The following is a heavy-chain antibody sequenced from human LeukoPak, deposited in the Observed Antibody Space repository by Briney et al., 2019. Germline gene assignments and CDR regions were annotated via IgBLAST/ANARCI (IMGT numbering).Heavy chain of an antibody. CDR1: GFTFSSYS. CDR3: ARDAGRGSGPGAY. CDR2: ISSRSSYI. Sequence: GGSLRLSCAASGFTFSSYSMNWVRQAPGKGLEWVSSISSRSSYIYYADSVKGRFTISRDNAKNSLYLQMNSLRAEDTAVYYCARDAGRGSGPGAYWGQGTLVTVSS. J-gene: IGHJ4*02. D-gene: IGHD6-19*01. V-gene: IGHV3-21*01.